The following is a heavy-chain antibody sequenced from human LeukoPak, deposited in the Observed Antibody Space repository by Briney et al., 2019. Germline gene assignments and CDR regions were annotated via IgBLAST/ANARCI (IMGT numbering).Heavy chain of an antibody. D-gene: IGHD3-10*01. CDR1: GLTFGNYG. CDR2: TGGGGYTT. CDR3: AEAESSYCRI. Sequence: GGSLRLSCVASGLTFGNYGMNWVRQAPGKGLEWVSSTGGGGYTTYYADSVRGRFTISRDNSKNSMYLQMSSLRAEDTAIYYCAEAESSYCRIWGQGTLVTVSS. V-gene: IGHV3-23*01. J-gene: IGHJ4*01.